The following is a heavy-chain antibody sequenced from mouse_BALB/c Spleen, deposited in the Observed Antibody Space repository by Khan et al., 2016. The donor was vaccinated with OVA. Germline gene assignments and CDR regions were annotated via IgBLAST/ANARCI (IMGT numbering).Heavy chain of an antibody. V-gene: IGHV6-6*02. Sequence: EVKLEESGGGLVQPGGSMKLSCVASGFTFSNYWMNWVRQSPEKGFEWVAEIRLKSNIYATHYAESVRGRFTISRDDSRSSVYLQMNNLRAEDTGSYCGGRGGDWYFDVWGAGTTVTVSS. J-gene: IGHJ1*01. CDR2: IRLKSNIYAT. CDR1: GFTFSNYW. CDR3: GRGGDWYFDV.